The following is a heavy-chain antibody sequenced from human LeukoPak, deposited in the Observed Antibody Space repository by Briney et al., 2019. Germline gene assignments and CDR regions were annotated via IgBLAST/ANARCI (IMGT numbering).Heavy chain of an antibody. V-gene: IGHV3-23*01. J-gene: IGHJ6*02. CDR1: GFTFSSYA. Sequence: GGSLRLSCAASGFTFSSYAMSWVRQAPGKGLEWVSATSGSGGSTYYADSVKGRFTISRDNSKNTLYLQMNSLRAEDTAVYYCAKVGYSSGWYSRYYYYYGMDVWGQGTTVTVSS. D-gene: IGHD6-19*01. CDR2: TSGSGGST. CDR3: AKVGYSSGWYSRYYYYYGMDV.